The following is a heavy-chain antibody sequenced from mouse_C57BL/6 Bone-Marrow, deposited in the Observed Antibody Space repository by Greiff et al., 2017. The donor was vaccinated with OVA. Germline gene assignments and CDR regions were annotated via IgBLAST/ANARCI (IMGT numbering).Heavy chain of an antibody. D-gene: IGHD1-1*02. Sequence: EVKLVESGGGLVKPGGSLKLSCAASGFTFSSYAMSWVRQTPEKRLEWVATISDGGSYTYYPDNVKGRFTISRDNAKNNLYLQMSHLKSEDTAMYYCARGGLWPSMDYWGQGTSVTVSS. CDR2: ISDGGSYT. V-gene: IGHV5-4*03. CDR1: GFTFSSYA. J-gene: IGHJ4*01. CDR3: ARGGLWPSMDY.